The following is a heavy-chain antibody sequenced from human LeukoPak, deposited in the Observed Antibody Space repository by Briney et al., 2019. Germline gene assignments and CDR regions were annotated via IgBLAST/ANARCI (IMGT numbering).Heavy chain of an antibody. D-gene: IGHD5-18*01. CDR2: ISYDGSNK. J-gene: IGHJ4*02. V-gene: IGHV3-30*04. CDR3: ARDLSGVTGYTHGRGIDY. CDR1: GFTFSSYA. Sequence: GGSLRLSCAASGFTFSSYAMHWVRQAPGKGLEWVAVISYDGSNKYYTDSVKGRFTISRDNAKTSLYLQMNSLRAEDTAVYYCARDLSGVTGYTHGRGIDYWGQGTLVTVSS.